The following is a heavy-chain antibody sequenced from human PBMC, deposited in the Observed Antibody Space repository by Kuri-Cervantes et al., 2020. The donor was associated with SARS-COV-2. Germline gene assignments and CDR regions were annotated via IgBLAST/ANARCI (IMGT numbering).Heavy chain of an antibody. CDR2: IKQDGSEK. CDR1: GLTFSSYW. CDR3: ARDPRNHGIFGVVIKGYYYSGMDV. J-gene: IGHJ6*02. V-gene: IGHV3-7*05. D-gene: IGHD3-3*01. Sequence: GGSRRLSCAVSGLTFSSYWMSWVRQAPGKGLEWVANIKQDGSEKYYVDSVKGRFNISRDNAKSSLYLQMNSLRAEDTAVYYRARDPRNHGIFGVVIKGYYYSGMDVWGQGTTVTVSS.